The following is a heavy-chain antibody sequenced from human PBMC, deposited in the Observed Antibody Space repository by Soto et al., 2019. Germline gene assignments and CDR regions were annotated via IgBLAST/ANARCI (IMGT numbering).Heavy chain of an antibody. Sequence: EVQLVESGGGLVKPGGSLRLSCAASGFTFSSYSMNWVRQAPGKELEWVSSISSSSSYIYYADSVKGRFTISRDNAKNSLYLQMNSLRAEDTAVYYCAREGRYSYGHDYWGQGTLVTVSS. J-gene: IGHJ4*02. CDR2: ISSSSSYI. CDR3: AREGRYSYGHDY. D-gene: IGHD5-18*01. CDR1: GFTFSSYS. V-gene: IGHV3-21*01.